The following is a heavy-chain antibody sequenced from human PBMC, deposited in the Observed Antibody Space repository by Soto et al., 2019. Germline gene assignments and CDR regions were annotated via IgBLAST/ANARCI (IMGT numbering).Heavy chain of an antibody. D-gene: IGHD3-3*01. CDR2: INPNSGGT. V-gene: IGHV1-2*04. CDR1: GYTFTGYY. CDR3: ARDRVSDGYYYYGMDV. J-gene: IGHJ6*02. Sequence: GASVKVSCKASGYTFTGYYMHWVRQALGQGLEWMGWINPNSGGTNYAQRFQGWVTMTRDTSISTAYMELSRLRSDDTAVYYCARDRVSDGYYYYGMDVWGQGTTVTVSS.